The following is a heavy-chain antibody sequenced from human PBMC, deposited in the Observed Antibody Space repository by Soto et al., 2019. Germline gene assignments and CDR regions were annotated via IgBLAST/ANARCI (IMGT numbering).Heavy chain of an antibody. Sequence: QVQLQESGPGLVKPSQTLSLTCTVSGGSISSGGYYWSWIRQHPGKGLEWIGYIYYSGSTYYNPSLKSRVTISVDTSKNQFSLKLSSVTAADTAVYYCARGLLWFGELPHTLDYWGQGTLVTVSS. D-gene: IGHD3-10*01. CDR2: IYYSGST. V-gene: IGHV4-31*03. CDR3: ARGLLWFGELPHTLDY. CDR1: GGSISSGGYY. J-gene: IGHJ4*02.